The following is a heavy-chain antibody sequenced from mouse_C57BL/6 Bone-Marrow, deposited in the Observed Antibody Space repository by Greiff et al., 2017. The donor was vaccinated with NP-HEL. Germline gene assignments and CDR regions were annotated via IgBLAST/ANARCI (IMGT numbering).Heavy chain of an antibody. J-gene: IGHJ2*01. CDR2: ISNGGGST. Sequence: EVQVVESGGGLVQPGGSLKLSCAASGFTFSDYYMYWVRQTPEKRLEWVSYISNGGGSTYYPDTVKGRFTISRDNAKNTLYLQMSRLKSEDTAMYYCARHDGYVLFDYWGQGTTLTVSS. V-gene: IGHV5-12*01. CDR3: ARHDGYVLFDY. CDR1: GFTFSDYY. D-gene: IGHD2-3*01.